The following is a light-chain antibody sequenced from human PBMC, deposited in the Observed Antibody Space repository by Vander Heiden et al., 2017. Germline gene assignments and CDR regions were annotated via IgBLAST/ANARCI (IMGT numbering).Light chain of an antibody. V-gene: IGLV2-8*01. CDR3: SSYAGSNNVV. J-gene: IGLJ2*01. Sequence: QSALTQPPSPSGSPGQAVTIPRTGTSSDVGGYNYVSWYQQHPGKAPKLMIYEVSKRPSGVPDRFSGSKSGNTASLTVSGLQAEDEADYYCSSYAGSNNVVFGGGTKLTVL. CDR2: EVS. CDR1: SSDVGGYNY.